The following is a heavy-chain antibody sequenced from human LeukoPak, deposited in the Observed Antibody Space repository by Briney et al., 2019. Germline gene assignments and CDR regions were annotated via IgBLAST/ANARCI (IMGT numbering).Heavy chain of an antibody. J-gene: IGHJ4*02. CDR3: ARENIVGSTWGDIDY. CDR2: ISNSSATI. D-gene: IGHD1-26*01. CDR1: GFAFSSYS. V-gene: IGHV3-48*04. Sequence: GGSLRLSCAVSGFAFSSYSMNWVRQAPGKGLEWVSHISNSSATIYNADSVKGRFTISRDNAKNSLYLQMNSLRAEDTAVYYCARENIVGSTWGDIDYWGQGTLVTVSS.